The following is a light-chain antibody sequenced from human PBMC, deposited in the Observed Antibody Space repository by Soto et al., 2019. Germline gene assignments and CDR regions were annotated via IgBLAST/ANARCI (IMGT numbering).Light chain of an antibody. V-gene: IGLV1-36*01. CDR2: YDD. CDR1: SSNIGNHA. Sequence: QSVLTQPPSVSAAPRQRVTISCSGSSSNIGNHAVNWYQQVPGKAPKLLIYYDDLVPSGVSDRFSGSRSGTSASLAIRGLQPEDEADYYCSAWDDSVNGPVFGGGTKVTVL. CDR3: SAWDDSVNGPV. J-gene: IGLJ2*01.